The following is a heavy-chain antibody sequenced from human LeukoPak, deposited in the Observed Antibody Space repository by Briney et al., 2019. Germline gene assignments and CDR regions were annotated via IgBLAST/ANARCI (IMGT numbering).Heavy chain of an antibody. D-gene: IGHD2-15*01. CDR1: AFTFRSYA. V-gene: IGHV3-23*01. CDR3: ARETLGVRGTRYVFHS. Sequence: PGGSLRLSCATSAFTFRSYAMTWVRQAPGRGLEWVSSVSRSGAATFYADSVKGRFTISRDNSKNTLYLQMYSLRAEDTALYYCARETLGVRGTRYVFHSWGQGTLVTVSS. CDR2: VSRSGAAT. J-gene: IGHJ4*02.